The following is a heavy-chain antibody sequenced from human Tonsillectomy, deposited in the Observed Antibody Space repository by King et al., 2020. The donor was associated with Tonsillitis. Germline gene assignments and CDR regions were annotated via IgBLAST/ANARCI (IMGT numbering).Heavy chain of an antibody. CDR1: GFGFSDYY. D-gene: IGHD3-22*01. CDR2: ISSSNSYT. J-gene: IGHJ4*02. CDR3: ARVIGGRSGFFDY. V-gene: IGHV3-11*05. Sequence: VQLVESGGGLVKPGGSLRLSCAASGFGFSDYYMTWIRQAPGKGLEWISDISSSNSYTNYADSVKGRFTISRDNAKTSLYLQMNSLRAEDTAVYYGARVIGGRSGFFDYWGQGTLVTVSS.